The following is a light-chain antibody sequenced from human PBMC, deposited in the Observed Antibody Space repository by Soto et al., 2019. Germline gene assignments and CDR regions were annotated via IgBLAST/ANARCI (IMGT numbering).Light chain of an antibody. J-gene: IGKJ5*01. V-gene: IGKV1-5*01. CDR2: DAS. CDR1: QSISSW. CDR3: QQYNSYPIT. Sequence: DIHITHSPSTLSSSLADRVTITCRASQSISSWLAWYQQKPGKAPKLLIYDASSLESGVPSRFSGSGSGTEFTLTISSLQPDDFATYYCQQYNSYPITFGQGTRLEIK.